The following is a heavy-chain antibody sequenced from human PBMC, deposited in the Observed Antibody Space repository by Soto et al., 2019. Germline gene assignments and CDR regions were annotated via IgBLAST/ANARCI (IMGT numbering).Heavy chain of an antibody. CDR1: GFTFDDYA. V-gene: IGHV3-9*01. CDR3: AKDPWGTPDYGPYYFDY. Sequence: VQLVESGGGLVQPGRSLRLSCAASGFTFDDYAMHWVRQAPGKGLEWVSGISWNSGSIGYADSVKGRFTISRDNAKNSLYLQMNSLRAEDTALYYCAKDPWGTPDYGPYYFDYWGQGTLVTVSS. J-gene: IGHJ4*02. CDR2: ISWNSGSI. D-gene: IGHD4-17*01.